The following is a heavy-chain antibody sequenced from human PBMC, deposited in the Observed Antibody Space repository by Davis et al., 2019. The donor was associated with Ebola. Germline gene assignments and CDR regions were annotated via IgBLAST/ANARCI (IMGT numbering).Heavy chain of an antibody. CDR3: AKVRGIADVGSWDDAFDI. D-gene: IGHD6-13*01. Sequence: AASVKVSCKASGGTFSSYAISWVRQAPGQGLEWMGGIIPIFGTANYAQKFQGRVTITADKSTSTAYMELSSLRSEDTAVYYCAKVRGIADVGSWDDAFDIWGQGTMVTVSS. CDR2: IIPIFGTA. J-gene: IGHJ3*02. V-gene: IGHV1-69*06. CDR1: GGTFSSYA.